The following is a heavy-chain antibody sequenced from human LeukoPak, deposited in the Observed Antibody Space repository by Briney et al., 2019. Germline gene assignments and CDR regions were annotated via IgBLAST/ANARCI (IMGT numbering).Heavy chain of an antibody. CDR3: ARGPYSYDSSGAFDI. D-gene: IGHD3-22*01. Sequence: PSETLSLTCTVSGGSISSYYWSWIRQPPGKGLEWIGYIYYSGSTNYNPSLTSRVTISVDTSKNKFSLKLSSVTAADTAVYFCARGPYSYDSSGAFDIWGQGTMVTVPS. CDR1: GGSISSYY. J-gene: IGHJ3*02. V-gene: IGHV4-59*08. CDR2: IYYSGST.